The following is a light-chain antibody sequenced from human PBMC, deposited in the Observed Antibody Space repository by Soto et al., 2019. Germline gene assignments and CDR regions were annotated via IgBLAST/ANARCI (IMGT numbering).Light chain of an antibody. CDR2: AAS. J-gene: IGKJ1*01. CDR3: LQDYSYPRT. V-gene: IGKV1-6*01. CDR1: QGIRDD. Sequence: AIQMTQSPSSLSASVGDRVTITCRASQGIRDDLAWYQQRPGKAPTILIYAASSLQSGVPSRFSGSGSGTDFTLTISSLQPEDFGTYYCLQDYSYPRTFGQGTKVHIK.